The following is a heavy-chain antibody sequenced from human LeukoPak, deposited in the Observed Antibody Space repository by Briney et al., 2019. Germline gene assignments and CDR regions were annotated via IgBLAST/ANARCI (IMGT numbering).Heavy chain of an antibody. Sequence: PGGSLRLSCAGSGFSISNYGMNWVRQAPGKGLEWLSYIRSDSSTKYYADSVEGRFTISRDNAQNSLYLQMNSLRAEDTAVYYCAKVGGYFDWLLHFDSWGQGALVTVSS. CDR1: GFSISNYG. CDR2: IRSDSSTK. V-gene: IGHV3-48*01. CDR3: AKVGGYFDWLLHFDS. J-gene: IGHJ4*02. D-gene: IGHD3-9*01.